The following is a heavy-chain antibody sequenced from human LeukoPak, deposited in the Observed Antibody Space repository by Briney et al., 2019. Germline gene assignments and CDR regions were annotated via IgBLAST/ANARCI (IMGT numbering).Heavy chain of an antibody. V-gene: IGHV3-48*03. D-gene: IGHD2-2*01. Sequence: QPGGSLRLSCVASGFTFSSYEMNWVRQAPGKGLEWVSYISSGTTIYYADSVKGRSTISRDNAKNSLYLQMNSLRAEDTAVYYCARGGYCSSSICYSLNASDIWGQGTMFTVSS. J-gene: IGHJ3*02. CDR2: ISSGTTI. CDR3: ARGGYCSSSICYSLNASDI. CDR1: GFTFSSYE.